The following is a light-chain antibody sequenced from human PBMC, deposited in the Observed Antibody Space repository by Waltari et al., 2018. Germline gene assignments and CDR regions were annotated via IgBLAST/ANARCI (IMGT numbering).Light chain of an antibody. V-gene: IGLV2-14*03. Sequence: SALTQPDSVSGSPGQSITISCSGISSDSGAYEYVSWYQQHPAKAPKVIIYDVINRSSVVSDRFSGSKSGSSASLTISGLQAEDEADYYCSSFTSSTTGIFGGGTKLTVL. CDR3: SSFTSSTTGI. J-gene: IGLJ2*01. CDR2: DVI. CDR1: SSDSGAYEY.